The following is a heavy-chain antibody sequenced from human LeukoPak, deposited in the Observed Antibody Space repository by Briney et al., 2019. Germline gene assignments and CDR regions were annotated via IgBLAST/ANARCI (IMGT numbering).Heavy chain of an antibody. D-gene: IGHD1-1*01. V-gene: IGHV4-38-2*02. CDR1: GYSISSGYY. J-gene: IGHJ6*03. CDR2: IYHSGST. CDR3: ARGRNWNDEVGAVYNYYMDV. Sequence: PSETLSLTCTVSGYSISSGYYWGWIRQPPGNGLEWIGSIYHSGSTYYNPSLKSRVTISVDTSKNQFSLKLSSVTAADTAVYYCARGRNWNDEVGAVYNYYMDVWGKGTTVTISS.